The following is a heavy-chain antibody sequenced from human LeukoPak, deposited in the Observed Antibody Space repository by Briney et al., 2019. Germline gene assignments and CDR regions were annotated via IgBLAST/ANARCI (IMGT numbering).Heavy chain of an antibody. D-gene: IGHD5-12*01. V-gene: IGHV3-7*01. J-gene: IGHJ4*02. Sequence: GGSLRLSCAASGFTFSSYWMSWVRQAPGKGLEWVANIKQDGSEKYYVDSVKGRFTISRDNAKNSLYLQMNSLRAEDTAVYYCARDPVRGYSGYEGGYWGQGTLVTVSS. CDR2: IKQDGSEK. CDR1: GFTFSSYW. CDR3: ARDPVRGYSGYEGGY.